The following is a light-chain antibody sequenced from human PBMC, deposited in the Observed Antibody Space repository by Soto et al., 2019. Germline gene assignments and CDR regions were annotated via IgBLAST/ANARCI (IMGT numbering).Light chain of an antibody. V-gene: IGKV3D-15*01. CDR2: DAS. CDR3: QQYNNWPRT. J-gene: IGKJ1*01. CDR1: QSVRSN. Sequence: EIVMTQSPAPLSVSPGEGATLSCRASQSVRSNLAWYHQKPGQAPRLLIYDASSRATGIPDRFSGSGSGTEFTLTISSLQSEDFAVYYCQQYNNWPRTFGQGTKVDIK.